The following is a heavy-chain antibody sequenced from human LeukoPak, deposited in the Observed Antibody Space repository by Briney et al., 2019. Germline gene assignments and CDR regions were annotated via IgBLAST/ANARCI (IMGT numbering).Heavy chain of an antibody. Sequence: GASVRVSCKASGYTFTSYGISWVRQAPGRGLEWMGWISAYNGNTNYAQKLQGRVTMTTDTSTSTAYMELRSLRSDDTAVYYCARIAYYDFWSGSHAHFDYWGQGTLVTVSS. CDR2: ISAYNGNT. CDR1: GYTFTSYG. CDR3: ARIAYYDFWSGSHAHFDY. D-gene: IGHD3-3*01. J-gene: IGHJ4*02. V-gene: IGHV1-18*01.